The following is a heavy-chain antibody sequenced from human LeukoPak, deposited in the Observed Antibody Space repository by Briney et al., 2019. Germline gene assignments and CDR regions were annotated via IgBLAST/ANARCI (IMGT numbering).Heavy chain of an antibody. Sequence: SETLSLTCTVSGGSISSGSYYWSWIRQPAGKGLEWIGRICTSGSTNYNPSLKSRVTISVDTSKNQFSLKLSSVTAADTAVYYCARCSYYYDSSGYDDAFDIWGQGTMVTVSS. D-gene: IGHD3-22*01. V-gene: IGHV4-61*02. CDR1: GGSISSGSYY. CDR3: ARCSYYYDSSGYDDAFDI. CDR2: ICTSGST. J-gene: IGHJ3*02.